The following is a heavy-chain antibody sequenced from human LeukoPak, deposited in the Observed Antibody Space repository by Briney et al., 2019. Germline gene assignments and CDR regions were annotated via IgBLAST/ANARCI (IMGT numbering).Heavy chain of an antibody. J-gene: IGHJ2*01. CDR1: GGSISSYY. CDR3: ARGRGSSWYFDL. Sequence: SQTLSLTCTVSGGSISSYYWSWIRQPAGKGLEWIGRIYTSGRTNYNPSLKSRVTMSVDTSKNQFSLKLSSVTAADTAVYYCARGRGSSWYFDLWGRGTLVTVSS. CDR2: IYTSGRT. D-gene: IGHD6-13*01. V-gene: IGHV4-4*07.